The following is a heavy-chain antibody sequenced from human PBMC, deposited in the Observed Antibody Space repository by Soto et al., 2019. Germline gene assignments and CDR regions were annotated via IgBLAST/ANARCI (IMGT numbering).Heavy chain of an antibody. V-gene: IGHV4-4*02. D-gene: IGHD1-26*01. J-gene: IGHJ4*02. CDR1: GGSISSSNW. Sequence: TLSLTCAVSGGSISSSNWWSWVRQPPGKGLEWIGEIYHSGSTNYNPSLKSRVTISVDKSKNQFSLKLSSVTAADTAVYYCARDLVVGADEYYFDYWGQGTLVTVSS. CDR2: IYHSGST. CDR3: ARDLVVGADEYYFDY.